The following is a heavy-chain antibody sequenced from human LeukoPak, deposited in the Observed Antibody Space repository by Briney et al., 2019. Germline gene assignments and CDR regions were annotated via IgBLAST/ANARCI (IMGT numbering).Heavy chain of an antibody. CDR2: ISASGGST. CDR1: GFTVSNKY. V-gene: IGHV3-23*01. Sequence: AGGSLRLSCAASGFTVSNKYMSWVRQAPGKGLEWVSAISASGGSTYYADSVKGRFTISRDNSKNTLYLQMNSLRVEDTAVYYCAKEVYYFDTSGLYSFAFDIWGQGTMVTVPS. CDR3: AKEVYYFDTSGLYSFAFDI. J-gene: IGHJ3*02. D-gene: IGHD3-22*01.